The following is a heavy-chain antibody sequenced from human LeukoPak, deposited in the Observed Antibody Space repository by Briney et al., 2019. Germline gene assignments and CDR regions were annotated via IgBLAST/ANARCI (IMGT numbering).Heavy chain of an antibody. CDR1: GFTFSSYA. CDR2: ISGSGGST. V-gene: IGHV3-23*01. D-gene: IGHD3-3*01. J-gene: IGHJ3*02. CDR3: AKDRAGVTIFGVVPDDAFDI. Sequence: PGGSLRLSCAASGFTFSSYAMSWVRQAPGKGLEWVSAISGSGGSTYYADSVKGRFTISRDNSKNTLYLQMNSLRAEDTAVYYCAKDRAGVTIFGVVPDDAFDIWGQGTMVTVSS.